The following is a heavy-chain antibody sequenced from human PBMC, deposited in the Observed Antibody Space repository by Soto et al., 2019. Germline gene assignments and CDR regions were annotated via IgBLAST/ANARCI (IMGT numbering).Heavy chain of an antibody. V-gene: IGHV1-18*01. D-gene: IGHD3-10*01. CDR2: ISAYNGNT. J-gene: IGHJ4*02. Sequence: EASVKVSCKASGYTFTSYGISWVRQAPGQGLEWMGWISAYNGNTNYAQKFQGRVTITADKSTSTAYMELSSLRSEDTAVYYCARVVGGYWGQGTLVTVSS. CDR3: ARVVGGY. CDR1: GYTFTSYG.